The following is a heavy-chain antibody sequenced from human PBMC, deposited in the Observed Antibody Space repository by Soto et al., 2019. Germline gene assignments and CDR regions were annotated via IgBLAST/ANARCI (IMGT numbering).Heavy chain of an antibody. J-gene: IGHJ4*02. CDR2: INPNSGGT. D-gene: IGHD6-19*01. CDR1: GYTFTGYY. Sequence: ASVKVSCKASGYTFTGYYMHWVRQAPGQGLEWMGWINPNSGGTNYGQKFQGWVTMTRDTSISTAYMELSRLRSDDTAVYYCARGTAGLASDYWGQGTLVTVSS. V-gene: IGHV1-2*04. CDR3: ARGTAGLASDY.